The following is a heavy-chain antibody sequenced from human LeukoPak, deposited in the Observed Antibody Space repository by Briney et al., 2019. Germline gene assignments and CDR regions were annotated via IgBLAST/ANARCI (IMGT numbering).Heavy chain of an antibody. CDR2: IVVGSGNT. D-gene: IGHD2-2*02. V-gene: IGHV1-58*02. Sequence: ASVKVSRKASGFTFTSSAMQWVRQARGQRLEWIGWIVVGSGNTNYAQKFQERVTITRDIPTSTPYIELSSPRSEHTAVYYCARLGYCSSTSCYTWAFDIWGQGTKVTVPS. CDR1: GFTFTSSA. CDR3: ARLGYCSSTSCYTWAFDI. J-gene: IGHJ3*02.